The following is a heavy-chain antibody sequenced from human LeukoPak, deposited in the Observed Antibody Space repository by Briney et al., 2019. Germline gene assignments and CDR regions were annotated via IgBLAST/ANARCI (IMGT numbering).Heavy chain of an antibody. J-gene: IGHJ4*02. CDR3: ARSESTMTTWSMDY. CDR1: GFTFTRYR. Sequence: GGSLRLSCAASGFTFTRYRMTWVRQAPGKGLEWVANIKQDGRERYYVDSVDGRFTICRYNAKKSLFLQMNSLRDDDTAVYYCARSESTMTTWSMDYWGQGALVLVSS. CDR2: IKQDGRER. D-gene: IGHD4-17*01. V-gene: IGHV3-7*01.